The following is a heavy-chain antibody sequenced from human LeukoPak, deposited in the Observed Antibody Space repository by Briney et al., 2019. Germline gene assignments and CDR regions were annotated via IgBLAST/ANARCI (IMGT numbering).Heavy chain of an antibody. D-gene: IGHD6-13*01. CDR2: ISYDGSNK. Sequence: PGGSLRLSCAASGFTFSSYGMHWVRQAPGKGLKWVAVISYDGSNKYYADSVKGRFTISRDNSKNTLYLQMNSLRAEDTAVYYCAKDPRIAAAGLASYYFDYWGQGTLVTVSS. J-gene: IGHJ4*02. CDR3: AKDPRIAAAGLASYYFDY. CDR1: GFTFSSYG. V-gene: IGHV3-30*18.